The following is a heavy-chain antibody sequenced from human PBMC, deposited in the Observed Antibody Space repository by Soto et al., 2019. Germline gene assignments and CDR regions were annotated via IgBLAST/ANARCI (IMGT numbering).Heavy chain of an antibody. Sequence: PSETLSLTCTVSGGSISSGDYYWSWIRQPPGMALEWIGEINHLGSINYNPSLKSRVTMSVDTSKNQFSLTLNSVTAADTATYYCARGGISHWAYFYYMDVWDRGTTVTVSS. CDR2: INHLGSI. D-gene: IGHD2-21*01. V-gene: IGHV4-39*07. J-gene: IGHJ6*03. CDR1: GGSISSGDYY. CDR3: ARGGISHWAYFYYMDV.